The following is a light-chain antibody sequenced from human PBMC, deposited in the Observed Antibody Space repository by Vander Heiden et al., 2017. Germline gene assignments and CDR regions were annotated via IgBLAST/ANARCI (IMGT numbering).Light chain of an antibody. Sequence: QSVRTQPPSVSGAPGQRVTTSCTGSTSNIGAGYDVHWYQQLPGTAPKPLIYGNSNRPSGVPDRFSGSKSGTSASLAITGLQAEDEADYYCQSYDSSMSGWVFGGGTKLTVL. V-gene: IGLV1-40*01. J-gene: IGLJ3*02. CDR3: QSYDSSMSGWV. CDR2: GNS. CDR1: TSNIGAGYD.